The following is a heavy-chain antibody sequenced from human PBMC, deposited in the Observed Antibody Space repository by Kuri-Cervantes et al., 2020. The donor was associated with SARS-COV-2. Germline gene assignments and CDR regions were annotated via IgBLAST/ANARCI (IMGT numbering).Heavy chain of an antibody. J-gene: IGHJ5*02. Sequence: GSLRLSCTVSGGSISSSSYYWGWIRQPPGKGLEWIGRIYYSGSTYYNPSLKSRVTVSVDTSKNQFSLKVSSVTAADTAVYYCARGVGRWRHLSFGNWFDPWGQGTLVTVSS. V-gene: IGHV4-39*07. CDR1: GGSISSSSYY. D-gene: IGHD5-24*01. CDR2: IYYSGST. CDR3: ARGVGRWRHLSFGNWFDP.